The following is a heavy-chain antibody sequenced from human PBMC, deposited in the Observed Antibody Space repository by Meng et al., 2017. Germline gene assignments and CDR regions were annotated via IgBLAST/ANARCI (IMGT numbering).Heavy chain of an antibody. V-gene: IGHV1-58*01. Sequence: SVKVSCKASGFTFTSSAVQWVRQARGQRLEWIGWIVVGSGNTNYAQKFQERVTITRDMSTSTAYMELSSLRSEDTAVYYCAAFGIVGATPPDYWGQGTLVTV. CDR3: AAFGIVGATPPDY. CDR1: GFTFTSSA. D-gene: IGHD1-26*01. CDR2: IVVGSGNT. J-gene: IGHJ4*02.